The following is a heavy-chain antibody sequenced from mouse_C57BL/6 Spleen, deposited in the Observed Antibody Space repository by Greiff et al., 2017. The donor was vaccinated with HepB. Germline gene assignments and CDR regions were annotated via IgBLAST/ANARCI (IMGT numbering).Heavy chain of an antibody. CDR2: IYPGDGDT. CDR1: GYSFSSSW. D-gene: IGHD1-1*01. CDR3: ARYYYGSSSFAY. J-gene: IGHJ3*01. V-gene: IGHV1-82*01. Sequence: QVQLQQSGPELVKPGASVKISCKASGYSFSSSWMNWVKQRPGKGLEWIGRIYPGDGDTNYNGKFKGKATLTADKSSSTAYMQLSRLTSEDSAVYFCARYYYGSSSFAYWGQGTLVTVSA.